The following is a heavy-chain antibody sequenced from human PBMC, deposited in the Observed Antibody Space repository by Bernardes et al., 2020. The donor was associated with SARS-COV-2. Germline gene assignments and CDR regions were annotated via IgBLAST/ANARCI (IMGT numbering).Heavy chain of an antibody. D-gene: IGHD1-26*01. J-gene: IGHJ5*02. CDR1: GYTFTSYG. Sequence: ASLKVSCKASGYTFTSYGISWVRQAPGQGLEWMGWISAYNGTTTYAQKLQGRVTMTTDTSTSTAYMELRSLRSDDTAVYYCARDGIQISNWFDPWGQGTLVTVSS. CDR3: ARDGIQISNWFDP. CDR2: ISAYNGTT. V-gene: IGHV1-18*04.